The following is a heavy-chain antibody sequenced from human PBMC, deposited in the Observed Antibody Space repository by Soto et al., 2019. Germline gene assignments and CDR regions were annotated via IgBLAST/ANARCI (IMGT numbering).Heavy chain of an antibody. D-gene: IGHD3-10*01. CDR1: GFTFSSYA. J-gene: IGHJ3*02. CDR3: AKVREYYYGSGSSHDAFAI. Sequence: GGSLRLSCAASGFTFSSYAMSWVRQAPGKGLEWVSAISGSGGSTYYADSVKGRFTISRGNSKNTLYLQMNSLRAEDTAVYYCAKVREYYYGSGSSHDAFAIWGQGTMVTVSS. CDR2: ISGSGGST. V-gene: IGHV3-23*01.